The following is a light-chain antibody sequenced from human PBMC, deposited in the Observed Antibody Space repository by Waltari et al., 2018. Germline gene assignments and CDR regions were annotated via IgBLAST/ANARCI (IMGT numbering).Light chain of an antibody. CDR3: QQSSTTPYT. Sequence: DIQITQSPSSLPASVADSAANICRASPRISTSLNWYRQKPGKAPDLLIYGAFNLQAGVPSRFSGSGSGTDFTLTISSLQPEDFAAYYCQQSSTTPYTFGQGTKLEIK. V-gene: IGKV1-39*01. CDR1: PRISTS. CDR2: GAF. J-gene: IGKJ2*01.